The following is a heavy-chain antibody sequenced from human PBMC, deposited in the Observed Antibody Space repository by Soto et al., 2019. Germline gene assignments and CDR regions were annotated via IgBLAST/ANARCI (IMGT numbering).Heavy chain of an antibody. CDR2: INAGNGNT. J-gene: IGHJ6*02. V-gene: IGHV1-3*01. D-gene: IGHD3-10*01. Sequence: ASVKVSCKASGYTFTSYAMHWVRQAPGQRLEWMGWINAGNGNTKYSQKFQGRVTITRDTSASTAYMELSSLRSEDTAVYYCARVMDITMVRATYYYYGMDVWGQGTTVTVSS. CDR3: ARVMDITMVRATYYYYGMDV. CDR1: GYTFTSYA.